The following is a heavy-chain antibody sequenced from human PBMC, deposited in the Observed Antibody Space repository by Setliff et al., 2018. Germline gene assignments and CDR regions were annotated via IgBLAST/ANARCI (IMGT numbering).Heavy chain of an antibody. CDR1: GYIFTNYW. CDR2: ICPGDSDT. D-gene: IGHD2-2*01. V-gene: IGHV5-51*01. CDR3: TRHEDRNKCTSSSCYRENDAFDV. Sequence: RESLKISCKASGYIFTNYWIGWVRQMPGKGLEWMGVICPGDSDTRYSPSFQGQVTISADKSINTAYLQWSSLKASDTAIYYCTRHEDRNKCTSSSCYRENDAFDVWGQGAMVTVSS. J-gene: IGHJ3*01.